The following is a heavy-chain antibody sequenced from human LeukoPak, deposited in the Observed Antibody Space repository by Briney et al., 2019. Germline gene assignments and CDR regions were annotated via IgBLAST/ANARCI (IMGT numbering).Heavy chain of an antibody. Sequence: PSETLSLTCTVSGASLSSGSYYWGWIRQPPGKGLEWIGSIYYTGNAYCSPSLKSRVTISVDASKHLFSLNLGSVTAADTAVYYCARLSFGSDSRYNFYFDFWGQGAPVTVSA. D-gene: IGHD3-10*01. J-gene: IGHJ4*02. CDR2: IYYTGNA. V-gene: IGHV4-39*01. CDR1: GASLSSGSYY. CDR3: ARLSFGSDSRYNFYFDF.